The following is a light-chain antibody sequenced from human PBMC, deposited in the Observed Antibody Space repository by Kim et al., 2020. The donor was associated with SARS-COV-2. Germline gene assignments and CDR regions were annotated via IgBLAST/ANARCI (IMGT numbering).Light chain of an antibody. Sequence: GQSITIACTGTSSDVGGYNYVSWYQQHPGKAPKLMIYDGSNRPSGVSNRFSGSKSGNTASLTISGLQAEDEADYYCSSYTSSSFVVFGGGTQLTVL. J-gene: IGLJ2*01. CDR3: SSYTSSSFVV. CDR1: SSDVGGYNY. V-gene: IGLV2-14*03. CDR2: DGS.